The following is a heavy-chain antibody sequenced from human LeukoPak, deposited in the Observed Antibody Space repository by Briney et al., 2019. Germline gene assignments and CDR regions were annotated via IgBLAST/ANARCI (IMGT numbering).Heavy chain of an antibody. CDR2: IYPGDSDT. CDR3: ARTSSWLDAFDI. CDR1: GYSFTSYW. D-gene: IGHD6-13*01. J-gene: IGHJ3*02. V-gene: IGHV5-51*01. Sequence: GESLKISCKGYGYSFTSYWIGWVRQMPGKSLEWMGIIYPGDSDTRYRPSFQGQVTISADKSISTAYLQWSSLTASDTAMYYCARTSSWLDAFDIWGQGTMVTVSS.